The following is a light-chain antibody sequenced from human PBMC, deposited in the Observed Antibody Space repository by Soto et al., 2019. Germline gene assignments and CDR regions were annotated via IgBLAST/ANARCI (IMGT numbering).Light chain of an antibody. Sequence: QSVLPQPPSASETPGHRVTISCSGSSSNIGSNYVCWYQQLPGTAPKLLIYRNNQRPSGVPDRFSGSKSDTSASLAISGLRSEDEADYYCATWDDSLSGRVFGGGTKLTVL. CDR3: ATWDDSLSGRV. CDR1: SSNIGSNY. J-gene: IGLJ3*02. CDR2: RNN. V-gene: IGLV1-47*01.